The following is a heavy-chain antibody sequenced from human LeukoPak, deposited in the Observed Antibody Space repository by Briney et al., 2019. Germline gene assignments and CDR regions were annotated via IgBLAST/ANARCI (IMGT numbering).Heavy chain of an antibody. CDR1: GYSFTSYW. Sequence: GESLKISCKGSGYSFTSYWIGWVRQMPGKGLEWMGIIYPGDSDTRYSPSFQGQVTISADKSISTAYLQWSSLKASDTAMYYCARHPDRYCSGGSCYVDYWGQGTLVTVSS. CDR2: IYPGDSDT. J-gene: IGHJ4*02. D-gene: IGHD2-15*01. CDR3: ARHPDRYCSGGSCYVDY. V-gene: IGHV5-51*01.